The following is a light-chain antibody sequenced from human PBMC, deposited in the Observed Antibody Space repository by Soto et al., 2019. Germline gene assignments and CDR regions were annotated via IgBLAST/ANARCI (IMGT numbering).Light chain of an antibody. J-gene: IGKJ4*01. Sequence: EIVWTQSPGTLSLSPGERATLSCRASQGVSSSSLAWYQQKPGQAPRLLIYGASRRVAGIPDRFSGSGSGADFTLNISRMHPEDLAMYYCQQYDSTPLTFGGRTKVVI. CDR1: QGVSSSS. CDR2: GAS. CDR3: QQYDSTPLT. V-gene: IGKV3-20*01.